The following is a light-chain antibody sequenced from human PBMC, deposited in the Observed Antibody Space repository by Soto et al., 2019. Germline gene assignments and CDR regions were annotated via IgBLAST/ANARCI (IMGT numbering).Light chain of an antibody. Sequence: QSVLTQPPSASGSPGQSVTISCTGTSSDVGGYNYVSWYQQHPGKAPKLMIYEVSKRPSGVPDRFSGSKSGNTASLTVSGLQAEDEADYYCTSFTSSNTWVFGGGTKVTAL. V-gene: IGLV2-8*01. CDR1: SSDVGGYNY. J-gene: IGLJ3*02. CDR2: EVS. CDR3: TSFTSSNTWV.